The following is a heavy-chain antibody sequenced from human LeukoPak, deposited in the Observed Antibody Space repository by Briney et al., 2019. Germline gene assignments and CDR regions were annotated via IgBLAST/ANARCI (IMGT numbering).Heavy chain of an antibody. J-gene: IGHJ5*02. V-gene: IGHV3-53*01. Sequence: GGSLRLSCAASGFTVSSYYMSWVRQAPGKGLEWVSVIYSGGSTYYADSVKGRFTISRDNSKNTLYLQMNSLRAEDTAVYYCARDKAAFGTGGNWFDPWGQGTLVTVSS. CDR1: GFTVSSYY. CDR2: IYSGGST. D-gene: IGHD1-1*01. CDR3: ARDKAAFGTGGNWFDP.